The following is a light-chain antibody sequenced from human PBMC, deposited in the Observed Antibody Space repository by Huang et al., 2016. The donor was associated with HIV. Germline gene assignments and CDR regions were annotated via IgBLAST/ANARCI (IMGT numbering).Light chain of an antibody. CDR2: GAF. V-gene: IGKV3-15*01. CDR1: QNINST. CDR3: QQYNHWPPYT. Sequence: EIVMTQSPATLAVSPGERATLSCRASQNINSTLAWYQQKPGQAPRLLIFGAFNRAPGIPARFSGSASGAEFTLTISSLQSEDFAVYYCQQYNHWPPYTFGQGTKLEIK. J-gene: IGKJ2*01.